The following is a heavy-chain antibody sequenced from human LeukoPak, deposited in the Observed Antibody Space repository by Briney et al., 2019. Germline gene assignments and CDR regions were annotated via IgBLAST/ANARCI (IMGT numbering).Heavy chain of an antibody. D-gene: IGHD6-13*01. Sequence: ASVTVSCKASGYTFPSYFMHWVRQAPGQGLEWMGWMNPNSGSTGYAQKFQGRVTMTRDTSLSTAYMELSSLTSDDTAVYYCARDGRGAAAADDPLDIWGQGTTVTVSS. V-gene: IGHV1-8*01. CDR3: ARDGRGAAAADDPLDI. CDR2: MNPNSGST. CDR1: GYTFPSYF. J-gene: IGHJ3*02.